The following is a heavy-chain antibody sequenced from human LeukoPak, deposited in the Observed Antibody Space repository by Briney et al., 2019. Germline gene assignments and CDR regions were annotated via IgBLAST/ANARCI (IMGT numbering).Heavy chain of an antibody. CDR2: IRSKANSYAT. V-gene: IGHV3-73*01. J-gene: IGHJ4*02. Sequence: GGSLRLSCAASGFTFSGSAMHWVRQASGKGLEWVGRIRSKANSYATAYAASVKGRFTISRDDSKNTAYLQMNSLKTEDTAVYYCTRPGRFAAFDYWGQGTLVTVSS. CDR1: GFTFSGSA. CDR3: TRPGRFAAFDY.